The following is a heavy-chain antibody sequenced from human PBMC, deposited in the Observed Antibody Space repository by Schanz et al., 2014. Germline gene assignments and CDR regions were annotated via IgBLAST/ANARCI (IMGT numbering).Heavy chain of an antibody. CDR3: AKDLYNYGIFDS. D-gene: IGHD3-16*01. CDR1: GFTFFGSFA. CDR2: MSGSGSTA. J-gene: IGHJ5*01. V-gene: IGHV3-23*01. Sequence: EVQLLESGGGLVQPGGSLRLSCVASGFTFFGSFAMSWVRQAPGKGLEWVSGMSGSGSTADYADSVKGRFTISRNNSRKTLYLQMNSLRADDTAVYYCAKDLYNYGIFDSWGQGTLVTVPS.